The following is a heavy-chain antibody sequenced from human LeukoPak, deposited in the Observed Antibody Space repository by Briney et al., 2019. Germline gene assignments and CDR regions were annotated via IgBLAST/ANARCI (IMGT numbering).Heavy chain of an antibody. CDR2: IIPIFGTA. CDR3: ARGSNYGDYVGRSSFDY. V-gene: IGHV1-69*01. Sequence: SVKVSCKASGGTFSSYAISWVRQAPGQGLEWMGGIIPIFGTANYAQKFQGRVTITADESTSTAYMELSSLRSEDTAVYYCARGSNYGDYVGRSSFDYWGQGTLVTVSS. D-gene: IGHD4-17*01. J-gene: IGHJ4*02. CDR1: GGTFSSYA.